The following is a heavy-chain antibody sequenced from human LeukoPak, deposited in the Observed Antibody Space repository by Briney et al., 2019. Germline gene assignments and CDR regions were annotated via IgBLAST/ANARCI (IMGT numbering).Heavy chain of an antibody. CDR1: GFTFSSYW. D-gene: IGHD6-6*01. CDR3: ARGQYSSSSPDY. Sequence: PGGSLRLSCAASGFTFSSYWMHWVRQAPGKGLVWVSRINSDGSSTSYADSVKGRFTISRDNDKNTLYLQMNSLRAEDTAVYYCARGQYSSSSPDYWGQGTLVTVSS. CDR2: INSDGSST. V-gene: IGHV3-74*01. J-gene: IGHJ4*02.